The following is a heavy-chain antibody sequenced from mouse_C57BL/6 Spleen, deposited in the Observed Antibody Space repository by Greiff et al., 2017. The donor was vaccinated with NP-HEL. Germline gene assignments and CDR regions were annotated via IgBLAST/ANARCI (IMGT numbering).Heavy chain of an antibody. Sequence: QVQLQQPGAELVKPGASVKMSCKASGYTFTSYWITWVKQRPGQGLEWIGDIYPGSGSTNYNEKFKSKVTLTVDTSSSTAYMQLSSLTSEDSAVYYCARWEYYGSSDVDYWGQGTTLTVSS. D-gene: IGHD1-1*01. CDR1: GYTFTSYW. CDR3: ARWEYYGSSDVDY. CDR2: IYPGSGST. V-gene: IGHV1-55*01. J-gene: IGHJ2*01.